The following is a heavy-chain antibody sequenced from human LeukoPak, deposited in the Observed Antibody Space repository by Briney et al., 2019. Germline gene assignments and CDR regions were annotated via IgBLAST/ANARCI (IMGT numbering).Heavy chain of an antibody. J-gene: IGHJ5*02. CDR1: GGSFSGYY. V-gene: IGHV4-34*01. CDR2: INHSGST. Sequence: SETLSLTCAVYGGSFSGYYWSWIRQPPGKGLEWIGEINHSGSTNYNPSLKSRVTISVDTSKNQFSLKLSSVTAADTAVYYCAPQPTTCSSTGCEESGNNGFAPWGQGTLVTVSS. D-gene: IGHD2-2*01. CDR3: APQPTTCSSTGCEESGNNGFAP.